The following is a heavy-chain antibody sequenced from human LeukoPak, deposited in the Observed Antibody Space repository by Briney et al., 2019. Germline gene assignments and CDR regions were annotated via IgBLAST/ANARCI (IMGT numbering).Heavy chain of an antibody. D-gene: IGHD2-21*01. CDR1: GGSISSSSYY. Sequence: SETLSLTCTVSGGSISSSSYYWGWIRQPPGKGLEWIGSIYYSGSTYYNPSLKSRLTISVDTSKNQFSLKLSSVTAADTAVYYCAREGDKVGFDFEYWGQGTLVTVSS. CDR2: IYYSGST. CDR3: AREGDKVGFDFEY. J-gene: IGHJ4*02. V-gene: IGHV4-39*02.